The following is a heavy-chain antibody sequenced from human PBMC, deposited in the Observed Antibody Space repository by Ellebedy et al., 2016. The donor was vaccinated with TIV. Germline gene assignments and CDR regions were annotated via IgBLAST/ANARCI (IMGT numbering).Heavy chain of an antibody. Sequence: GESLKISXAASGFTFSSYSMNWVRQAPGKGLEWVSYISSSSSSIDNVDSLKGRFTISRDNAKNSLYLQMNSLRAEDTAVYYCARVVVGATGQYGTDVWGQGTTVTVSS. V-gene: IGHV3-21*05. D-gene: IGHD2-15*01. CDR3: ARVVVGATGQYGTDV. CDR2: ISSSSSSI. J-gene: IGHJ6*02. CDR1: GFTFSSYS.